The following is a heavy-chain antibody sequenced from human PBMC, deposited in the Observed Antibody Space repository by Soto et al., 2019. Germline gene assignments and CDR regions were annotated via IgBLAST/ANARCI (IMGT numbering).Heavy chain of an antibody. V-gene: IGHV1-69*11. CDR2: IVPSLDTT. Sequence: QVHLVQSGTEVKKPGSSVKVSCKASGGTFSRSGFSWVRQAPGQGLEWMGMIVPSLDTTNYAQKFQARVTITADEVTSTAYMELRSLRSEDTAVYDCARWPQPRYTADPYAVDVWGQGTRVIVSS. D-gene: IGHD3-16*02. J-gene: IGHJ6*02. CDR3: ARWPQPRYTADPYAVDV. CDR1: GGTFSRSG.